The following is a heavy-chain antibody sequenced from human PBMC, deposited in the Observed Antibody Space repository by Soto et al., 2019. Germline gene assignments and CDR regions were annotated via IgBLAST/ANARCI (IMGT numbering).Heavy chain of an antibody. CDR1: GFTFSSYS. CDR2: ISHSRII. D-gene: IGHD5-12*01. CDR3: ARDPGNSGYGMDV. V-gene: IGHV3-48*02. Sequence: VQLVESGGGLVQPGGSLRLSCAASGFTFSSYSMNWVRQAPGKGLEWVSYISHSRIIYDADSVKGRFTISRDNAKNSLYLPMNSLRDEDTAVYYCARDPGNSGYGMDVWGQGTTVIVSS. J-gene: IGHJ6*02.